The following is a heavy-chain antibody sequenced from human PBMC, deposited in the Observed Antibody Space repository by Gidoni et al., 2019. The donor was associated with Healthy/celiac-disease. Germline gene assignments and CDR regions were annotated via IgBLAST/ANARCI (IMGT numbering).Heavy chain of an antibody. V-gene: IGHV1-18*01. J-gene: IGHJ3*02. D-gene: IGHD1-26*01. CDR1: GYTFTSYG. CDR2: ISAYNGNT. CDR3: ARDRRLEWELPYNDAFDI. Sequence: QVQLVQSGAEVKKPGASVKVSCKASGYTFTSYGISWVRQAPGQGLEWMGWISAYNGNTNYAQKLQGRVTMTTDTSTSTAYMELRSLRSDDTAVYYCARDRRLEWELPYNDAFDIWGQGTMVTVSS.